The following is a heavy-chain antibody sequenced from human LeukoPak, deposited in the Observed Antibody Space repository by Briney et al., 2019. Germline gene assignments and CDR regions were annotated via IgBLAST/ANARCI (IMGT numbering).Heavy chain of an antibody. CDR3: ARVMAAAESDWFDP. J-gene: IGHJ5*02. D-gene: IGHD6-13*01. V-gene: IGHV4-59*01. Sequence: SETLSLTCTVSGGSISSYYWSWIRQPPGKGLGWIGYIYYSGSTNYNPSLKSRVTISVDTSKNQFSLKLSSVTAADTAVYYCARVMAAAESDWFDPWGQGTLVTVSS. CDR2: IYYSGST. CDR1: GGSISSYY.